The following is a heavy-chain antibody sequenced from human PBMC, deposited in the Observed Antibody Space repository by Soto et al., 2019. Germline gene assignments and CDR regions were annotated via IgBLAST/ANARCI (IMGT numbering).Heavy chain of an antibody. V-gene: IGHV3-23*01. CDR3: AKGSGSGSPYYFDY. CDR1: GFTFSNYA. J-gene: IGHJ4*02. D-gene: IGHD2-15*01. Sequence: GGSLRLSCAASGFTFSNYAMSWVRQAPGKGLEWVSAITGGGGDTYSADSVKGRFTISRDNSGNTLYLQLNSLRAEDTAVYYCAKGSGSGSPYYFDYWGLGALVTVSS. CDR2: ITGGGGDT.